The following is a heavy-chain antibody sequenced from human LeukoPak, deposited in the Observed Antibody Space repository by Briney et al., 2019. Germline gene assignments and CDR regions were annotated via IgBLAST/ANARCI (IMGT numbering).Heavy chain of an antibody. CDR2: ISSNGGST. CDR3: ARVGHYYGSGSYYPYFDY. J-gene: IGHJ4*02. CDR1: GFTFSSYA. D-gene: IGHD3-10*01. Sequence: GGSLRLSCAASGFTFSSYAMHWVRQAPGKGLEYVSAISSNGGSTYYANSVKGRFTISRDNSKNTLYLQMGSLRAEDMAVYYCARVGHYYGSGSYYPYFDYWGQGTLVTVSS. V-gene: IGHV3-64*01.